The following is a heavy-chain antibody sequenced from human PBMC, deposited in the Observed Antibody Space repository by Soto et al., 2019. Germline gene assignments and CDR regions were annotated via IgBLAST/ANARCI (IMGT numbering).Heavy chain of an antibody. CDR1: GFTFSSYD. Sequence: SLRLSCAASGFTFSSYDMHWVRQATGKGLGWVSAIGTAGDTYYPGSVKGRFTIARENAKNSLYLQMNSLRAGDTAVYYCAREGTEECSSTSCYSDGMDVWGQGTTVTVSS. V-gene: IGHV3-13*01. J-gene: IGHJ6*02. D-gene: IGHD2-2*01. CDR2: IGTAGDT. CDR3: AREGTEECSSTSCYSDGMDV.